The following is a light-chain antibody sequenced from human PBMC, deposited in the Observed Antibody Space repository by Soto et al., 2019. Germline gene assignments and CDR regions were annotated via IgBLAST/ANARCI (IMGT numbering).Light chain of an antibody. J-gene: IGKJ1*01. CDR2: GAS. CDR3: QQYAGSPWT. CDR1: QSVSSTY. V-gene: IGKV3-20*01. Sequence: EIVLTQSPGTLSLSPGERATLSCRASQSVSSTYLAWYRQKPGQAPRLLIYGASSRATGIPDRFSGSGSGTDFTLIISRLEPEDFAVYYCQQYAGSPWTFGQGNKVEIK.